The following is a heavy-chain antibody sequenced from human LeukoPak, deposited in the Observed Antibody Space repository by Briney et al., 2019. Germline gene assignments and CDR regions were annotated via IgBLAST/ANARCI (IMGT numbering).Heavy chain of an antibody. D-gene: IGHD3-3*01. V-gene: IGHV1-18*01. CDR1: GYTFTSYG. CDR3: ARVRGYDFWSGHEYYFDY. J-gene: IGHJ4*02. Sequence: ASVKVSCKASGYTFTSYGISWVRQAPGQGLEWMGWISAYNGNTNYAQKLQGRVTMTTDTSTSTAYMELRSLRSDDTAVYYCARVRGYDFWSGHEYYFDYWGQGTLVTVSS. CDR2: ISAYNGNT.